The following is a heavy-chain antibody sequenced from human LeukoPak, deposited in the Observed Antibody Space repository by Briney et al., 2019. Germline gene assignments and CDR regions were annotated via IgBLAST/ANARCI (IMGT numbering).Heavy chain of an antibody. V-gene: IGHV3-7*03. J-gene: IGHJ4*02. CDR3: ARRGWELLKGALESDY. CDR2: IKQDGSEK. D-gene: IGHD1-26*01. CDR1: GFTFSSYW. Sequence: GGSLRLSCAASGFTFSSYWMSWVRQAPGKGLEWVANIKQDGSEKYYVDSVKGRFTISRDNAENSLYLQMNSLRAEDTALYYCARRGWELLKGALESDYWGQGTLVTVSS.